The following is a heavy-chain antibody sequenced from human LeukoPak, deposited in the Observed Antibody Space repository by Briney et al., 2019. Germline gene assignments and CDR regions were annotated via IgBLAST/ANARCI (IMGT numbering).Heavy chain of an antibody. CDR1: GYTFTGYY. V-gene: IGHV1-2*02. CDR3: ASGCSSTSCPIDY. D-gene: IGHD2-2*01. CDR2: INPNSGGT. J-gene: IGHJ4*02. Sequence: GASVKVSCKASGYTFTGYYMHWVRQAPGQGLEWMGWINPNSGGTNYAQKFQGRVTMTRDTSISTAYMELSRLSSDDTAVYYCASGCSSTSCPIDYWGQGTLVTVSS.